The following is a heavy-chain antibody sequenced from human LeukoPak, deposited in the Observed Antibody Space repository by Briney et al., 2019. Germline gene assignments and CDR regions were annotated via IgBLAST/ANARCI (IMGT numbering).Heavy chain of an antibody. J-gene: IGHJ4*02. CDR2: ISYDGSNK. Sequence: PGRSLRLSCAASGFTFSSYGMHWVRQAPGKGLEWVAVISYDGSNKYYADSVKGRFTISRDNSKNTLFLQMNSLRAEDTAVYYCARAAYDSSGYLTLWGRGTLVTVSS. D-gene: IGHD3-22*01. V-gene: IGHV3-30*03. CDR3: ARAAYDSSGYLTL. CDR1: GFTFSSYG.